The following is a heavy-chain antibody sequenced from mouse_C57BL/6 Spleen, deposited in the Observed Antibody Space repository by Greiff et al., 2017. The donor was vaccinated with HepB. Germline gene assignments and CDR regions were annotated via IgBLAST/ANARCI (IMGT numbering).Heavy chain of an antibody. CDR1: GFTFSDYG. CDR3: AIDGYYAMDY. D-gene: IGHD2-3*01. CDR2: ISSGSSTI. V-gene: IGHV5-17*01. Sequence: EVQVVESGGGLVKPGGSLKLSCAASGFTFSDYGMHWVRQAPEKGLEWVAYISSGSSTIYYAETVKGRFTISRDNAKNTLFLQMTSLRSEDTAVYYCAIDGYYAMDYWGQGTSVTVSS. J-gene: IGHJ4*01.